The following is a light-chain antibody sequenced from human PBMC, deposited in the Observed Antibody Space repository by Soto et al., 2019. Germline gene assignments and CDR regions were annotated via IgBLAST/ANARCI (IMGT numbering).Light chain of an antibody. CDR2: AAS. Sequence: DIQMTQSPSSLSASVGDRVTVTCRASQGIGSFLAWYQQKPGKAPNLLILAASTLQSGVPSRFSGSGSGTEFTLTITSLQPEDFATYYCQQSYNAPITFGQGTRLEIK. CDR3: QQSYNAPIT. CDR1: QGIGSF. J-gene: IGKJ5*01. V-gene: IGKV1-9*01.